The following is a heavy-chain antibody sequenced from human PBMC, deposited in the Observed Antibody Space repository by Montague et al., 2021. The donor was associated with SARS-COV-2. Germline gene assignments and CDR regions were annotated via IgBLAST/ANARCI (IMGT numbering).Heavy chain of an antibody. J-gene: IGHJ1*01. D-gene: IGHD3-22*01. V-gene: IGHV4-4*02. Sequence: SETLSLTCAVSGGSISSSNWWSWVRQPPGKGLEWIGEIYHSGRTNYNPSLKSRVTISVDKSKNQFSLKLSSVTAADTAVYYCAGGDYDSSGYYYAPSYFQHWGQGTLVAVSS. CDR1: GGSISSSNW. CDR3: AGGDYDSSGYYYAPSYFQH. CDR2: IYHSGRT.